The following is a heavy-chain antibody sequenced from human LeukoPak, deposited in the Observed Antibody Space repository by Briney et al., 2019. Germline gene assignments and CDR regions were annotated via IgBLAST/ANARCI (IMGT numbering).Heavy chain of an antibody. CDR1: GGSISSYY. CDR3: ASLAPTSGAFDI. Sequence: PSETLSLTCTVSGGSISSYYWSWIRQPPGKGLEWIGYIYYSGSTNYNPSLKSRVTISVDTSKNQFSLKLSSVTAAVTAVYYCASLAPTSGAFDIWGQGTMVTVSS. V-gene: IGHV4-59*01. D-gene: IGHD3-10*01. J-gene: IGHJ3*02. CDR2: IYYSGST.